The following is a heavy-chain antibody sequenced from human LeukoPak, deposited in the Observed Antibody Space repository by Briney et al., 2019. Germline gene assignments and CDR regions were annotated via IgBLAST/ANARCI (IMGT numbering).Heavy chain of an antibody. D-gene: IGHD6-13*01. CDR2: ISYDGSNK. V-gene: IGHV3-30-3*01. J-gene: IGHJ4*02. Sequence: GRSLRLSCAASGFTFSSYAMHWVRQAPGKGLEWVAVISYDGSNKYYADSVKGRFTISRDNSKNTLYLLMNSLRAEDTAVYYCATIAAAAPYWGQGTLVTVSS. CDR1: GFTFSSYA. CDR3: ATIAAAAPY.